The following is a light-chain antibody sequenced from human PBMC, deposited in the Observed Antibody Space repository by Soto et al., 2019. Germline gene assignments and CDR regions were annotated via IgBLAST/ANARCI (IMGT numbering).Light chain of an antibody. CDR1: SSDVGGYNY. J-gene: IGLJ2*01. CDR3: SSYTSRSTLI. V-gene: IGLV2-14*01. Sequence: QSVLTQPASLSGSPGQSITISCTGTSSDVGGYNYVSWYQQHPGKAPKLMIYEVSNRPSGVSNRFSGSKSGNTASLTISGLQAEDEADYYCSSYTSRSTLIFGGGTKVTVL. CDR2: EVS.